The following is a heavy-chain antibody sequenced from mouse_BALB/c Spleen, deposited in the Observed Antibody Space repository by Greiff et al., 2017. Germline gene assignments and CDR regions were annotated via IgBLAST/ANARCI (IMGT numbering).Heavy chain of an antibody. CDR1: GFSLTSYG. D-gene: IGHD2-2*01. V-gene: IGHV2-9*02. CDR2: IWAGGST. CDR3: AREGSDGYDYYFDY. Sequence: VKLMESGPGLVAPSQSLSITCTVSGFSLTSYGVHWVRQPPGKGLEWLGVIWAGGSTNYNSALMSRLSISKDNSKSQVFLKMNSLQTDDTAMYYCAREGSDGYDYYFDYWGQGTTLTVSS. J-gene: IGHJ2*01.